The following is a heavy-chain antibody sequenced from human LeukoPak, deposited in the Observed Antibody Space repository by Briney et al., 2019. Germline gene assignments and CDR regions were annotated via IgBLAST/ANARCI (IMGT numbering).Heavy chain of an antibody. D-gene: IGHD6-19*01. CDR1: GSTFGDYE. V-gene: IGHV3-49*04. J-gene: IGHJ4*02. Sequence: GGSLRLSCTSSGSTFGDYEMSWVRQAPGKGLEWVGFIRSKAYAETTFYVASVKGRFTISRDDSKSIAYLQMNSLKTEDTAVYYCARDLHTSGWYLYFDYWGQGTLVTVSS. CDR3: ARDLHTSGWYLYFDY. CDR2: IRSKAYAETT.